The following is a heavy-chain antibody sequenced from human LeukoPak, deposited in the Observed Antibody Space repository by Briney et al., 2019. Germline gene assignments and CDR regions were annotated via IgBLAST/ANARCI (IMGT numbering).Heavy chain of an antibody. Sequence: GGSLRLSCAASGFTFSSYSMNWVRQAPGKGLEWVSYISSSGSTIYYADSVKGRFTISRDNAKNSLYLQMNSLRAEDTAVYYCARVLRGVINLDYWGQGTLVTVSS. V-gene: IGHV3-48*04. D-gene: IGHD3-10*01. J-gene: IGHJ4*02. CDR1: GFTFSSYS. CDR3: ARVLRGVINLDY. CDR2: ISSSGSTI.